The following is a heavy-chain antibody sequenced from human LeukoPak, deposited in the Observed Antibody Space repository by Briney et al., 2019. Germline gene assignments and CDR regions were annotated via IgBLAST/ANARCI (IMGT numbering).Heavy chain of an antibody. Sequence: SQTLSLTCTVSGGSICRVGYYWSWIRQHPGKGLEWIGYIFFSGSTYYNPSLKSRVTISVDTSKNQFSLKLSSVTAADTAVYYCAREDIVVVPAAQVVYYYYYMDVWGKGTTVTVSS. J-gene: IGHJ6*03. D-gene: IGHD2-2*01. V-gene: IGHV4-31*03. CDR2: IFFSGST. CDR3: AREDIVVVPAAQVVYYYYYMDV. CDR1: GGSICRVGYY.